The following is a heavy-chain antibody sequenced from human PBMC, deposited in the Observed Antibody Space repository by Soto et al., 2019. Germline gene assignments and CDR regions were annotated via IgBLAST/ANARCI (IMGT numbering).Heavy chain of an antibody. D-gene: IGHD6-19*01. CDR1: GYTFTSYD. V-gene: IGHV1-8*01. CDR3: ARERSSGWYVHY. Sequence: QVQLVQSGAEVKKPGASVKVSCKASGYTFTSYDINWVRQATGQGLEWMGWMNPNSGNTGYAQKFQGRVTMTRNTSKSTAYMELSSLRSDATAVYYCARERSSGWYVHYWGQGTLVTVSS. CDR2: MNPNSGNT. J-gene: IGHJ4*02.